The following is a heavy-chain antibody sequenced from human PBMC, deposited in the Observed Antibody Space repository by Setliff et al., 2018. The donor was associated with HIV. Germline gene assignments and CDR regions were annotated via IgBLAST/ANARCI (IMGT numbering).Heavy chain of an antibody. D-gene: IGHD3-16*01. Sequence: SETLSLTCTVSGGPISSASGYFYSWIRQHPGKGLEWIGYIYYSGSTYYNPSLKSRCSISMDTSKNQFSLRVTSVNAADTAVYYCARGGRKDLADYWGQGALVTVS. CDR1: GGPISSASGYF. V-gene: IGHV4-31*03. J-gene: IGHJ4*02. CDR3: ARGGRKDLADY. CDR2: IYYSGST.